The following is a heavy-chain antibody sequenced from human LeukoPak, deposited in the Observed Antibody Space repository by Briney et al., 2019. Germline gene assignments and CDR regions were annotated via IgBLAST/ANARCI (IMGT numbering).Heavy chain of an antibody. CDR3: ARAEDGRSLPSHFDY. CDR2: ISSKSRNL. J-gene: IGHJ4*02. D-gene: IGHD1-26*01. CDR1: GFTFSSYT. V-gene: IGHV3-21*01. Sequence: PGGSLRLSCVVSGFTFSSYTMNWDRQAPGKGLEWVSSISSKSRNLYYADSVKGRFTISRDNAKNSLYLQVNSLRGEDTAMYYCARAEDGRSLPSHFDYWGQGTLVTVSS.